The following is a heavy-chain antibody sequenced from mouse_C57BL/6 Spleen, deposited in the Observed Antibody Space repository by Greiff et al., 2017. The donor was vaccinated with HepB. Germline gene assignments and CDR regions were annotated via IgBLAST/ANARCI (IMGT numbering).Heavy chain of an antibody. Sequence: EVQLQESEGGLVQPGSSMKLSCTASGFTFSDYYMAWVRQVPEKGLEWVANINYDGSSTYYLDSLKSRFIISRDNAKNILYLQMSSLKSEDTATYYCARDKGYYGSNWYFDVWGTGTTVTVSS. D-gene: IGHD1-1*01. V-gene: IGHV5-16*01. CDR2: INYDGSST. J-gene: IGHJ1*03. CDR3: ARDKGYYGSNWYFDV. CDR1: GFTFSDYY.